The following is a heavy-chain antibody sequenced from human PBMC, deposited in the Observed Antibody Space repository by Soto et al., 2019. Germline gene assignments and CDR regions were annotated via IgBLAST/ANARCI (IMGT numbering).Heavy chain of an antibody. V-gene: IGHV4-31*03. J-gene: IGHJ5*02. Sequence: QVQLQESGPGLVKPSQTLSLTCTVSGGSISSGGYYWSWIRQHPGKGLEWIGYIYYSGSTYYNPSLKSRVTISVDTYKNQFSLKLSSVTAADTAVYYCARAPDRDKPADPRLNWFDPWGQGTLVTVSS. CDR1: GGSISSGGYY. CDR2: IYYSGST. CDR3: ARAPDRDKPADPRLNWFDP. D-gene: IGHD2-2*01.